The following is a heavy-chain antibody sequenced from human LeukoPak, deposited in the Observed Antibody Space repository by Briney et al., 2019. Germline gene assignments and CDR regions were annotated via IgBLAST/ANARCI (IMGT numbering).Heavy chain of an antibody. V-gene: IGHV3-30*03. D-gene: IGHD5-18*01. J-gene: IGHJ5*02. CDR1: GFTFSSYG. CDR2: ISYDGSNK. CDR3: ARSGYSYGYGWFDP. Sequence: GGSLRLSCAASGFTFSSYGMHWVRQAPGKGLEWVAVISYDGSNKYYADSVKGRFTISRDNSKNTLYLQMNSLRAEDTAVYYCARSGYSYGYGWFDPWGQGTLVTVSS.